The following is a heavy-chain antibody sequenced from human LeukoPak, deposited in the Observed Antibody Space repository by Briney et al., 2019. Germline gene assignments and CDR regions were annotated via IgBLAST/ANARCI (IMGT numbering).Heavy chain of an antibody. Sequence: SETLSLTCTVSGGSISRFYWSWIRQPPGRGLEWIGYVSYSGSTNYNPSLKSRVTISVDTSKNQFSLKLSSVTAADTAVYYCARAGSAGVDYWGQGTLVTVSS. V-gene: IGHV4-59*12. CDR2: VSYSGST. CDR1: GGSISRFY. CDR3: ARAGSAGVDY. D-gene: IGHD2-15*01. J-gene: IGHJ4*02.